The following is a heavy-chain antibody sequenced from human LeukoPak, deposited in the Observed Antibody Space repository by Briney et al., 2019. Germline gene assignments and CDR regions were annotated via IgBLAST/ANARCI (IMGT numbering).Heavy chain of an antibody. J-gene: IGHJ6*02. V-gene: IGHV1-18*01. CDR1: GYTFTSYG. CDR3: ARDSFGLTTYGCLGYYYYGMDV. D-gene: IGHD4-17*01. Sequence: ASVKVSCKASGYTFTSYGISWVRQAPGQGLEWMGWISAYNGNTNYAQKLQGRVTMTTDTSTSTAYMELRSLRSDDTAVYYCARDSFGLTTYGCLGYYYYGMDVWGQGTTVTVSS. CDR2: ISAYNGNT.